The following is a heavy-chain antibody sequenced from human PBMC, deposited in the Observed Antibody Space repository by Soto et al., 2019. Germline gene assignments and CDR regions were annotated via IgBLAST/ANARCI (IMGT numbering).Heavy chain of an antibody. V-gene: IGHV4-31*03. Sequence: QVQLQESGPGLVKPSQTLSLTCTVSGGSISSGGYYWSWIRQHPGKGLEWIGYIYYSGSTYYNPSLKSRVTISVDTSKNQFSLKLSSVTAADTAVYYCARGYCSGGSCYATDAFDIWGQGTMVTVSS. D-gene: IGHD2-15*01. CDR1: GGSISSGGYY. CDR3: ARGYCSGGSCYATDAFDI. J-gene: IGHJ3*02. CDR2: IYYSGST.